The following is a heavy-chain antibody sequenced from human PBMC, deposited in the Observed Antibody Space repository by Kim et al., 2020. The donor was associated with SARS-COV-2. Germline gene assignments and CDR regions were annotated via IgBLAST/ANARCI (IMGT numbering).Heavy chain of an antibody. J-gene: IGHJ4*02. CDR3: ASGEEVVELGGYEQFGY. D-gene: IGHD2-15*01. Sequence: SETLSLTCAVYGGSFSGYYWSWIRQPPGKGLEWIGEINHSGSTNYNPSPKSRVTISVATSKNQFSLKLSSVTAADTAVYYCASGEEVVELGGYEQFGYWGQGTLVTVSS. V-gene: IGHV4-34*01. CDR1: GGSFSGYY. CDR2: INHSGST.